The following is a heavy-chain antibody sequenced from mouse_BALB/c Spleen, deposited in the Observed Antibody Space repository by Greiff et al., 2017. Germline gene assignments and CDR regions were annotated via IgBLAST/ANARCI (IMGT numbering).Heavy chain of an antibody. CDR1: GFNIKDTY. CDR2: IDPANGNT. D-gene: IGHD2-1*01. CDR3: ARGYGNYVGY. Sequence: EVQLQESGAELVKPGASVKLSCTASGFNIKDTYLHWVKQRPEQGLEWIGRIDPANGNTKYDPKFQGKATITADTSSNTAYLQLSSLTSEDTAVYYCARGYGNYVGYWGQGTTLTVSA. J-gene: IGHJ2*01. V-gene: IGHV14-3*02.